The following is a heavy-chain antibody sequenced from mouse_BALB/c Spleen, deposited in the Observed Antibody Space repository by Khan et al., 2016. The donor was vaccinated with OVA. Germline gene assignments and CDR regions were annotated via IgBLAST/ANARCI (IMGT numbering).Heavy chain of an antibody. CDR2: INSGSTTV. J-gene: IGHJ2*01. CDR3: ARWDYYDYDGFDY. Sequence: LVQSGGSRKLSCAASGFTFSNFGMHWVRQAPEQGLEWVAYINSGSTTVYYAATVRGRFTISRDNPKNTLFLQMTSLRSEDTAIYYCARWDYYDYDGFDYWGQGTTRTVSS. D-gene: IGHD2-4*01. CDR1: GFTFSNFG. V-gene: IGHV5-17*02.